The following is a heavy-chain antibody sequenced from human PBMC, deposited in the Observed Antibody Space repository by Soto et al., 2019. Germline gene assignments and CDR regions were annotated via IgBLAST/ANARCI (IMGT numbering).Heavy chain of an antibody. CDR3: ARDLVRYCSGGSCYPFDY. CDR1: GFTFSSYS. Sequence: ESGGGLVQPGGSLRLSCAASGFTFSSYSMNWVRQAPGKGLEWVSYISSSSSTIYYADSVKGRFTISRDNAKNSLYLQMNSLRDEDTAVYYCARDLVRYCSGGSCYPFDYWGQGTLVTVSS. V-gene: IGHV3-48*02. J-gene: IGHJ4*02. D-gene: IGHD2-15*01. CDR2: ISSSSSTI.